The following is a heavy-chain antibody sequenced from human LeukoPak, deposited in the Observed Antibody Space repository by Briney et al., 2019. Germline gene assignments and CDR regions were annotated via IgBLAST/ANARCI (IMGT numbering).Heavy chain of an antibody. V-gene: IGHV3-23*01. D-gene: IGHD3-10*02. CDR3: AELGITMIGGV. CDR1: GFTFSNYA. CDR2: IRGSGGST. J-gene: IGHJ6*04. Sequence: PGGSLRLSCAASGFTFSNYAMSWVRQAPGKGLEWVSGIRGSGGSTYYADSVKGRFTISRDNAKNSLYLQMNSLRAEDTAVYYCAELGITMIGGVWGKGTTVTISS.